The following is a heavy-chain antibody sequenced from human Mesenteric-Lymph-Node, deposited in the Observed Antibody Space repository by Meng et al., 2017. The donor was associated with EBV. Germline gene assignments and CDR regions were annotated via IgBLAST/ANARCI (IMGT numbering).Heavy chain of an antibody. CDR1: GGSLSGYH. V-gene: IGHV4-34*01. J-gene: IGHJ4*02. CDR3: ARSHRHDLWFGELLYYFDY. D-gene: IGHD3-10*01. Sequence: QVPLPQCGAGLLKPPETLSLTCAVHGGSLSGYHWSWIRQHPGKTLEWIGEINDRGNTNYNPSLKSRVAMSVETSKNHFSLRVTSVTAADTAVYYCARSHRHDLWFGELLYYFDYWDQGALVTVSS. CDR2: INDRGNT.